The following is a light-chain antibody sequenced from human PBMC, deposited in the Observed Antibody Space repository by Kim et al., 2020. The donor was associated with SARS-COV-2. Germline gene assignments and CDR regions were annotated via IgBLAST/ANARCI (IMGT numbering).Light chain of an antibody. CDR1: QGVRDK. J-gene: IGKJ2*01. Sequence: DIQMTQSPSSLSASVGDRVTITCRASQGVRDKLGWYQRKPGKAPQRLIYGASNLESGVPSRFSGSGSGTEFTLTISSLQPEDFATYYYVQHNSYPVTFGQGTKLEI. V-gene: IGKV1-17*01. CDR3: VQHNSYPVT. CDR2: GAS.